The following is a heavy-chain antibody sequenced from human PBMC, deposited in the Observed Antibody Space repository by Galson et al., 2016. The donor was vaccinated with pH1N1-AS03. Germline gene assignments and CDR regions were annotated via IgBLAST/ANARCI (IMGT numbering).Heavy chain of an antibody. CDR2: ISGSGGTT. CDR3: AKGDDFWSGYSPNYYYCMDV. V-gene: IGHV3-23*01. Sequence: SLRLSCAASGFSFSTSAMTWVRQAPGKGLEWVSGISGSGGTTYYAESVKGWSAISRDNSKNTLYLLMNSLRAEYTAVYYCAKGDDFWSGYSPNYYYCMDVWGKGTTVTVSS. CDR1: GFSFSTSA. D-gene: IGHD3-3*01. J-gene: IGHJ6*03.